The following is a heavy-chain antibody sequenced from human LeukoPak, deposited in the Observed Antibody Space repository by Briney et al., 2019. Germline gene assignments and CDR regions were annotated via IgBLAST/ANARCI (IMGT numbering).Heavy chain of an antibody. Sequence: PGGSLRLSCAASGFTFSGYSMNWFRQAPGKGLEWVSSISSSSSYIYYADSVKGRFTISRDNAKNSLYLQMNSLRAEDTAVYYCARASDDYGDYSSDYWGQGTLVTVSS. CDR1: GFTFSGYS. V-gene: IGHV3-21*01. CDR2: ISSSSSYI. CDR3: ARASDDYGDYSSDY. J-gene: IGHJ4*02. D-gene: IGHD4-17*01.